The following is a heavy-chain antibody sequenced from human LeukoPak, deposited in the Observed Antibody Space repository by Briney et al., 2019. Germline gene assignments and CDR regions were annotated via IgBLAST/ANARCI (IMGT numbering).Heavy chain of an antibody. Sequence: SETLSLTCTVSGGSISSSSYYWGWIRQPPGKGLEWIGSIYYSGSTYYNPSLKSRVTISVDTSKNQFSLKLSSVTAADTAVYYCASLGGVGATRGVGYWGQGTLVTISS. CDR2: IYYSGST. CDR1: GGSISSSSYY. J-gene: IGHJ4*02. V-gene: IGHV4-39*01. D-gene: IGHD1-26*01. CDR3: ASLGGVGATRGVGY.